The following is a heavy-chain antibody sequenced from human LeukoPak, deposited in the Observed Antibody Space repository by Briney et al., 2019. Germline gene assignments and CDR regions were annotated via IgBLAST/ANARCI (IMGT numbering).Heavy chain of an antibody. CDR2: INHSGST. D-gene: IGHD1-26*01. J-gene: IGHJ4*02. CDR3: ARGRSRLDY. V-gene: IGHV4-34*01. CDR1: GGSFSGYY. Sequence: SETLSLTCAVYGGSFSGYYWSWTRQPPGKGLEWIGEINHSGSTNYNPSLKSRVTISVDTSKNQFSLKLSSVTAADTAVYYCARGRSRLDYWGQGTLVTVSS.